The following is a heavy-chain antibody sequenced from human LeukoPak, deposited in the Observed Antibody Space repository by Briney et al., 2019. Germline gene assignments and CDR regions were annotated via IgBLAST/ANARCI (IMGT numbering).Heavy chain of an antibody. CDR1: GFTFSSYS. CDR2: ISGSGGST. CDR3: AKSPGYYDSSGYYFVY. V-gene: IGHV3-23*01. D-gene: IGHD3-22*01. J-gene: IGHJ4*02. Sequence: GGSLRLSCGASGFTFSSYSMSWVRQAPGKGLEWVSAISGSGGSTYYADSVRGRFTISRDNSKNTLYLQMNSLRAEDTAVYYCAKSPGYYDSSGYYFVYWGQGTLVTVSS.